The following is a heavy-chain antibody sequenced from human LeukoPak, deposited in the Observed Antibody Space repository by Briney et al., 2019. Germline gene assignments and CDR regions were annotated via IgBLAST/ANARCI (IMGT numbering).Heavy chain of an antibody. J-gene: IGHJ5*02. D-gene: IGHD3/OR15-3a*01. Sequence: ASVKVSCKASGYTFTGYYMHWVRQAPGQGLEWMGWINPNSGGTNYAQKFQGRVTMTRDTSISTAYMELSRLRSDDTAVYYCARYDFMSGGQFDPWGQGTLVTVSS. CDR3: ARYDFMSGGQFDP. CDR1: GYTFTGYY. V-gene: IGHV1-2*02. CDR2: INPNSGGT.